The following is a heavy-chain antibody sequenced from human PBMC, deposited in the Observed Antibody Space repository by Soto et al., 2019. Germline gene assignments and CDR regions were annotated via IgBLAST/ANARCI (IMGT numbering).Heavy chain of an antibody. J-gene: IGHJ4*02. V-gene: IGHV3-33*01. Sequence: QVQLVESGGGVVQPGRSLRLSCAASGFSFSTYGMHWVRQAPGKGLEWLALIYFDGSNKYYADSVKGRFTISRDNSKNTLYLQMSSLRAEYTAVYYCARVGGTVTSDYWGQGTLVTVSS. CDR2: IYFDGSNK. CDR3: ARVGGTVTSDY. D-gene: IGHD4-17*01. CDR1: GFSFSTYG.